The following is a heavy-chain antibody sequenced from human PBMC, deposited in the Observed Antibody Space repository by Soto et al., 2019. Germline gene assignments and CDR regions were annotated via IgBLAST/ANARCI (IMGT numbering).Heavy chain of an antibody. CDR3: ARDPIFYYASSGYGGSYFDY. J-gene: IGHJ4*02. CDR2: IYHSGST. CDR1: GASVTSDDYY. V-gene: IGHV4-30-4*01. D-gene: IGHD3-22*01. Sequence: SETLSLTCAVSGASVTSDDYYWSWIRQPPGKGLEWIGYIYHSGSTYYNPSLKSRVSISIDTSHNQFSLKLTSLTAADTAVYYCARDPIFYYASSGYGGSYFDYWGQGSRVTVSS.